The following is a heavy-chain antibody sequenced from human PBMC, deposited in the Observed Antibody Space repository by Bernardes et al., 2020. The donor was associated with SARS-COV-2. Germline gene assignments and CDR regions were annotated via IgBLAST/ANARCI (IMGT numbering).Heavy chain of an antibody. D-gene: IGHD1-1*01. CDR1: GYSFTGYY. CDR2: INPDSGGT. J-gene: IGHJ5*02. CDR3: ARLGPSTGTSFNL. Sequence: ASVKVSCKPSGYSFTGYYMHWVRQAPGQGLEWMGWINPDSGGTYYSQKFQGRVTLTRDTSISTGYLELTRLTSDDTAVYYCARLGPSTGTSFNLWGQGTLVTVSS. V-gene: IGHV1-2*02.